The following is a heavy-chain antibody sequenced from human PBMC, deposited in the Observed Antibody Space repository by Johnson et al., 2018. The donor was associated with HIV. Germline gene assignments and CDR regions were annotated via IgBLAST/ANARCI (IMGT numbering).Heavy chain of an antibody. D-gene: IGHD6-19*01. CDR2: TGTPGDT. J-gene: IGHJ3*02. CDR3: AREYSSGWPSDAFDI. V-gene: IGHV3-20*04. CDR1: GFTFDDYG. Sequence: VQLVESGGGVIRPGGSLRLACEASGFTFDDYGMSWVRQAPGKGLEWVAATGTPGDTYYPDSVKGRSTISRDNSKNTLYLQLNSLRAEDTAVYYCAREYSSGWPSDAFDIWGQGTMVTVSS.